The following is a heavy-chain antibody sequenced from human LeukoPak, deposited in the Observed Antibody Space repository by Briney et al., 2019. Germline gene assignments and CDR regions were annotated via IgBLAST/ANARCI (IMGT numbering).Heavy chain of an antibody. CDR1: GFTFSSYW. Sequence: RSGGSLRLSCAASGFTFSSYWMHWVRQAPGKGLVWVSRINTDGSSTLYADSVKGRFTISRDNAKNTLYLQMNSLRDEDTAVYYCARGFRDGYSFGHYFDYWGQGTLVTVSS. CDR3: ARGFRDGYSFGHYFDY. CDR2: INTDGSST. V-gene: IGHV3-74*01. J-gene: IGHJ4*02. D-gene: IGHD5-18*01.